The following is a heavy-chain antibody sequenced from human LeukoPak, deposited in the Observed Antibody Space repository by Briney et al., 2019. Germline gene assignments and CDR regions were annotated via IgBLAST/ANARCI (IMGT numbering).Heavy chain of an antibody. V-gene: IGHV1-69*04. Sequence: SVTVSFTASGGTFTSYAISWVRQAPGQGLEWIGRIIPILGIPNYAQKFQGRVTITADKSTSTAYMELSSLRSEDTAVYYCARCSTMVRGVIITPYYYGMDVWGQGTTVTVSS. CDR2: IIPILGIP. D-gene: IGHD3-10*01. CDR1: GGTFTSYA. J-gene: IGHJ6*02. CDR3: ARCSTMVRGVIITPYYYGMDV.